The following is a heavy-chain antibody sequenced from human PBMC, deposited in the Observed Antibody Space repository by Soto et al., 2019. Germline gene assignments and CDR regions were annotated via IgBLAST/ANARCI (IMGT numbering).Heavy chain of an antibody. CDR1: GFTFSGSA. CDR2: IRSKTNSYAT. D-gene: IGHD3-22*01. J-gene: IGHJ5*02. V-gene: IGHV3-73*01. Sequence: GGSLRLSCAASGFTFSGSAMHWVRQASGKGLEWVGRIRSKTNSYATAYAASVKGRFTISRDDSKDTAYLQMNSLKTEDTAVYXCILDRRTYYDSIGSANWFDPWGQGTLVTVSS. CDR3: ILDRRTYYDSIGSANWFDP.